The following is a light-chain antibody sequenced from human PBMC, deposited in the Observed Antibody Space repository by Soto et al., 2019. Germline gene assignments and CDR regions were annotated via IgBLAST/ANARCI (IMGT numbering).Light chain of an antibody. CDR3: QQYDNSPPTWT. J-gene: IGKJ1*01. CDR1: QSVSSSY. V-gene: IGKV3-20*01. CDR2: GAS. Sequence: EIVLTQSPGTLSLSPGERATLSCRASQSVSSSYLAWYQQKPGQAPRLLIYGASSRATGIPGRFSGSGYGKDFTLTISRLEPEDFAVYYCQQYDNSPPTWTFGQGTKVEIK.